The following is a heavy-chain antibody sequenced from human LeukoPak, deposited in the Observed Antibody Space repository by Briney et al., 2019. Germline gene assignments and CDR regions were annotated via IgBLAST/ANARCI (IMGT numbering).Heavy chain of an antibody. V-gene: IGHV3-23*01. CDR3: AKDIERWPGDY. CDR1: GFTFSSYA. CDR2: ISGSGGST. D-gene: IGHD4-23*01. J-gene: IGHJ4*02. Sequence: GGSLGLSCAASGFTFSSYAMSWVRQAPGKGLEWVSVISGSGGSTYYAESVKGRFTISRDNSKNTLYLQMNSLRAEDTAVYYCAKDIERWPGDYWGQGTLVTVSS.